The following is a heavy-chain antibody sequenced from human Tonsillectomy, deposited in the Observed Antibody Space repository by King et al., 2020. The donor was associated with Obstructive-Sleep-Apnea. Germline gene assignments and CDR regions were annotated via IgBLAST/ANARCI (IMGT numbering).Heavy chain of an antibody. Sequence: QLVQSGAEVKKPGASVKVSCKASGYTFTSYATHWVRQAPGQRLEWMGWINAGNGNTKYSQKFQGRVTITRDTSASTAYMELSSLRSEDTAVYYCARGRGSGYLNDYWGQGTLVTVSS. D-gene: IGHD5-12*01. CDR2: INAGNGNT. V-gene: IGHV1-3*01. CDR3: ARGRGSGYLNDY. J-gene: IGHJ4*02. CDR1: GYTFTSYA.